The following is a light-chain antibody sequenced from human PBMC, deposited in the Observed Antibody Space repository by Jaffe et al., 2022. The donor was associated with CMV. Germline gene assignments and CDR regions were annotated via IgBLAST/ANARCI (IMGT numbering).Light chain of an antibody. V-gene: IGKV3-15*01. Sequence: EILMTQFPATLSLSPGETATLFCRAGRTVRSNLAWYQRKPGQAPRLLIYGASTRATGIPARFSGSGSAKDFTLTIRSLQSEDSAVYYCQQYDDWPPMYTFGQGTKLEIK. J-gene: IGKJ2*01. CDR1: RTVRSN. CDR2: GAS. CDR3: QQYDDWPPMYT.